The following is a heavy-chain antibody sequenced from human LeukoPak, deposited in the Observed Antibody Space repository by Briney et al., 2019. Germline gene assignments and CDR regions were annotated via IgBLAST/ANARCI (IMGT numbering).Heavy chain of an antibody. D-gene: IGHD6-19*01. V-gene: IGHV3-74*01. CDR1: GFTFSSYW. Sequence: GGSLRLSCAASGFTFSSYWMHWVRQAPGKGLVWVSRINSDGSSTSYADSVKGRFTISRDNAKNTLYLQMNSLRAEDTAVYYCARAWLGSGKIGYWGQGTLVTVSS. CDR2: INSDGSST. J-gene: IGHJ4*02. CDR3: ARAWLGSGKIGY.